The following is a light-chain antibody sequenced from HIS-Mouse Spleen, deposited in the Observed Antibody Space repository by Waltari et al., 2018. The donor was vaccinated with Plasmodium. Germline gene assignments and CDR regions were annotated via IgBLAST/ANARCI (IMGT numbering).Light chain of an antibody. J-gene: IGLJ3*02. CDR1: SSHVAGYNY. Sequence: QSALTQPPSASGSPGQSVTIPCNGTSSHVAGYNYVACYQQHPGKAPKLMIYEVSKRPSGVPDRFSGSKSGNTASLTVSGLQAEDEADYYCSSYAGSNNWVFGGGTKLTVL. CDR3: SSYAGSNNWV. V-gene: IGLV2-8*01. CDR2: EVS.